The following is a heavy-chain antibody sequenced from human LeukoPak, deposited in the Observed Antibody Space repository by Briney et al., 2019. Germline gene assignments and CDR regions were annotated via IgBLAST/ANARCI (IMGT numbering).Heavy chain of an antibody. CDR1: GFTFSSYA. Sequence: SGGSLRLSCAASGFTFSSYAVHWVRQAPGKGLEYVSAISSNGGNTYYANSVRGRFAISRDNSKNTLYLQMGSLRAEDMAVYYCARIGDYGAFDIWGQGTMVTVSS. CDR3: ARIGDYGAFDI. CDR2: ISSNGGNT. V-gene: IGHV3-64*01. D-gene: IGHD4-17*01. J-gene: IGHJ3*02.